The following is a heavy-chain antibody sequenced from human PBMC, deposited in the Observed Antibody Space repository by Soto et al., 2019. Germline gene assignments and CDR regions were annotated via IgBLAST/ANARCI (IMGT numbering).Heavy chain of an antibody. CDR2: TYYRSQWFN. D-gene: IGHD6-19*01. CDR3: ARLIGTGWLYYFDY. J-gene: IGHJ4*02. CDR1: GDSVSSNIVT. Sequence: SQTLSLTCAISGDSVSSNIVTWDWIRQSPSRGLEWLGRTYYRSQWFNDYAVSVKSRMTINADTSKNQFSLQLNYVTPEDTAVYYCARLIGTGWLYYFDYWGQGTLVTVSS. V-gene: IGHV6-1*01.